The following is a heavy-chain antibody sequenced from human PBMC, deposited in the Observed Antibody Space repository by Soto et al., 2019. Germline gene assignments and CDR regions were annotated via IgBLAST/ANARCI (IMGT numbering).Heavy chain of an antibody. CDR3: ARAAASGNGRRVYV. D-gene: IGHD6-13*01. Sequence: QVQLVQSGAEVKNPGASVKVSCKASGYTFISYYIHWVRQAPGQGLEWMGMINPSGGRTTYSQYFQGRVTRTGDTSTTTIYMELSSLISDDTAVYYCARAAASGNGRRVYVWGQGTSVTVSS. CDR1: GYTFISYY. V-gene: IGHV1-46*01. CDR2: INPSGGRT. J-gene: IGHJ6*02.